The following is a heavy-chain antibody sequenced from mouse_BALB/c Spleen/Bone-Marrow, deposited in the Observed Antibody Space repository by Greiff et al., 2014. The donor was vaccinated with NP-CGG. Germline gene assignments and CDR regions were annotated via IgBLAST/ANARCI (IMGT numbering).Heavy chain of an antibody. CDR2: IHPNSGNT. J-gene: IGHJ2*01. CDR3: ARHHRYAYYFDY. Sequence: QVQLQQSGSVLVRPGASVKLSCKASGYTFTNSWIHWAKQRPGQGLEWIGDIHPNSGNTNYNEKFKGKATLTVGTSSSTAYADLSSLTSEDSAVYYCARHHRYAYYFDYWGQGTTLTVSS. D-gene: IGHD2-14*01. CDR1: GYTFTNSW. V-gene: IGHV1S130*01.